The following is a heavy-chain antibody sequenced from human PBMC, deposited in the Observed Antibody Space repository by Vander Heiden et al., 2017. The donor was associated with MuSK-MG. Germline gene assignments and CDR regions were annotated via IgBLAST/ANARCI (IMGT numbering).Heavy chain of an antibody. V-gene: IGHV3-21*01. J-gene: IGHJ4*02. CDR2: ISSSSSYI. Sequence: EVQLVESGGGLVKPGGSLRPSCAASGFIFSSHSMNWVRQAPGKGLEWVSSISSSSSYIYYADSVKGRFTISRDNAKNSLYLQMNSLRAEDTAVYYCARDPPGDFFDYWGQGTLVTVSS. CDR1: GFIFSSHS. CDR3: ARDPPGDFFDY.